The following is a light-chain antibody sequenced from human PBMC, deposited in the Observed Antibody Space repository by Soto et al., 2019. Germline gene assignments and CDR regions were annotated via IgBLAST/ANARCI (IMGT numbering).Light chain of an antibody. Sequence: EIVLTQSPATLSLSPGERATLSCRASQSVSSYLAWYQQKPGQAPRLLFYVASNRATGIPARFSGSGSGTDFTLTISSLEPEDFAVYYCQQRSTPLTFGGGTKVEIK. CDR1: QSVSSY. CDR3: QQRSTPLT. V-gene: IGKV3-11*01. CDR2: VAS. J-gene: IGKJ4*01.